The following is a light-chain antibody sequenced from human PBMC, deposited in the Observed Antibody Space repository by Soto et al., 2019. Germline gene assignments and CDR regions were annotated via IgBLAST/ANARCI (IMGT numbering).Light chain of an antibody. CDR3: QQYRDLPQT. J-gene: IGKJ1*01. V-gene: IGKV3-20*01. CDR2: NSS. Sequence: EIVLTQSPGTLSLSPGERATLSCRASQTVRNNYLAWYQQKPGQAPRLLIYNSSTRPTGIPDRFSGSGSGTYFTLTISRLEPEDVALYCCQQYRDLPQTFGQGTRVEIK. CDR1: QTVRNNY.